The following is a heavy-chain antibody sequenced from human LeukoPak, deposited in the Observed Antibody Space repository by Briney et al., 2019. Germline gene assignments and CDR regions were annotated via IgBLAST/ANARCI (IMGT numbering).Heavy chain of an antibody. Sequence: SETLSLTCAVYGGSFSGYYWSWIRQPPGKGLEWIGEINHSGGTNYNPSLKSRVTISVDTSKNQFSLKLSSVTAADTAVYYCARGLHDKHWSAFRYMDVWGKGTTVTVSS. CDR3: ARGLHDKHWSAFRYMDV. CDR1: GGSFSGYY. D-gene: IGHD3-3*01. J-gene: IGHJ6*03. V-gene: IGHV4-34*01. CDR2: INHSGGT.